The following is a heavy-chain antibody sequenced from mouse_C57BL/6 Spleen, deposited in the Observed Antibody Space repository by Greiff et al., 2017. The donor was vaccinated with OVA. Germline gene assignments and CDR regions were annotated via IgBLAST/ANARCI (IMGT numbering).Heavy chain of an antibody. V-gene: IGHV10-1*01. D-gene: IGHD3-2*02. Sequence: EVQLVESGGGLVQPKGSLKLSCAASGFSFNTYAMNWVRQAPGKGLEWVARIRSKSNNYATYYAASVKDRFTISRDDSESMLYLQMNNLKTEDTAMYYCVRQLRLLGLDYWGQGTSVTVSS. CDR3: VRQLRLLGLDY. CDR1: GFSFNTYA. CDR2: IRSKSNNYAT. J-gene: IGHJ4*01.